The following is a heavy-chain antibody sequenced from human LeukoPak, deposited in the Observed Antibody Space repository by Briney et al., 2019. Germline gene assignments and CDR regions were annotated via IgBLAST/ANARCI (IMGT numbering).Heavy chain of an antibody. D-gene: IGHD5-18*01. CDR2: ISYDGSNK. J-gene: IGHJ4*02. CDR3: ARDAYTVDTAMVNY. CDR1: GFTFSSYA. V-gene: IGHV3-30-3*01. Sequence: GGSLRLSCAASGFTFSSYAMHWVRQAPGKGLEWVAVISYDGSNKYYADSVKGRFTISRDNSKNTLYLQMNSLRAEDTAVYYCARDAYTVDTAMVNYWGQGTLVTVSS.